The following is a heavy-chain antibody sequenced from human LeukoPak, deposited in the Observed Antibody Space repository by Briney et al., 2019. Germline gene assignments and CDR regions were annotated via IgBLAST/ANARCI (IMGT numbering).Heavy chain of an antibody. V-gene: IGHV4-39*01. Sequence: PSETLSLTCTLSGGSLTTNTFYWGRIRRPPGKGLEWIGTVYYTGITHYNPSLKSRITISVDTSKNHFSLNLTSVTAADTAVYFCARHGILTDHSIRYWGQGLLVTVSS. J-gene: IGHJ4*02. CDR3: ARHGILTDHSIRY. CDR2: VYYTGIT. D-gene: IGHD3-9*01. CDR1: GGSLTTNTFY.